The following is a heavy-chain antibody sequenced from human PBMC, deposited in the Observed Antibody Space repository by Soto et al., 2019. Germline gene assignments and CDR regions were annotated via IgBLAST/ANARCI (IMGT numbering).Heavy chain of an antibody. Sequence: ASVKVSCKASGYTFTCYYMHWVRQAPGQGLEWMGWINPNSGGTNYAQKFQGWVTMTRDTSISTAYMELSRLRSDDTAVYYCARDSYYGSGSSPAFDIWGQGTMVTVSS. CDR3: ARDSYYGSGSSPAFDI. CDR2: INPNSGGT. J-gene: IGHJ3*02. V-gene: IGHV1-2*04. D-gene: IGHD3-10*01. CDR1: GYTFTCYY.